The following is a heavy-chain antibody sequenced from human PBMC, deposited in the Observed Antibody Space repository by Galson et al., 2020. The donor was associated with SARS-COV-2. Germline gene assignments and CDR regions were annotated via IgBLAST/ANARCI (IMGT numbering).Heavy chain of an antibody. V-gene: IGHV3-7*01. CDR1: GFTFSSYW. Sequence: TGGSLRLSCVASGFTFSSYWMSWVRQAPGKGLEWVANIKQDGSEKYYVDSVKGRFTISRDNAKNSLYLQMNSLRAEDTAVYYCARDLFCSGGSCYSYGMDVWGQGTTVTVSS. D-gene: IGHD2-15*01. CDR2: IKQDGSEK. J-gene: IGHJ6*02. CDR3: ARDLFCSGGSCYSYGMDV.